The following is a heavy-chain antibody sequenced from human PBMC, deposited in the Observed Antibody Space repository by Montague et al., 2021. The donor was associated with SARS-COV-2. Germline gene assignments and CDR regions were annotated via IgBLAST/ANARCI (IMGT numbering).Heavy chain of an antibody. CDR1: GGPISTYY. CDR3: ATFTWSGDAFEY. CDR2: LYSGGRT. D-gene: IGHD3-3*01. J-gene: IGHJ4*01. Sequence: SETLSLTCTVSGGPISTYYWSWIRQPPGKGLEWIGYLYSGGRTDYNPSLKSRVTISVDTSNNQFSLSLTSVTAADTALYYCATFTWSGDAFEYWGHGTSVTVSS. V-gene: IGHV4-59*01.